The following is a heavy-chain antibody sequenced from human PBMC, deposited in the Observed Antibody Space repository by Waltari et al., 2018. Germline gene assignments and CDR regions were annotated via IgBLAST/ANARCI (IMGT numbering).Heavy chain of an antibody. CDR3: VRDLRATLFRFDP. D-gene: IGHD2-15*01. J-gene: IGHJ5*02. CDR1: EFSLSTFS. V-gene: IGHV3-21*01. CDR2: INSASTSM. Sequence: EVQLLESGGGLVKPGGSLRLSCVASEFSLSTFSMNWVRLTPGRGLEWVSSINSASTSMFYADSVRGRFTISRDNAENSLYLQMDSLRVEDTGIYYCVRDLRATLFRFDPWGQGTLVSVSS.